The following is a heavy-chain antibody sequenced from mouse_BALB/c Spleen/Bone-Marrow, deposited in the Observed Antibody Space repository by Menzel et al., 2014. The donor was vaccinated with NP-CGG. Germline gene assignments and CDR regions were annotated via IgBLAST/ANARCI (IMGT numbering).Heavy chain of an antibody. J-gene: IGHJ1*01. V-gene: IGHV1S56*01. CDR3: VRSRLRDWYFDV. Sequence: QRPEQGLEWIGWIFPGDSTTKYNEKFRGKATLSTDKSSSTVHMQLSRLTSEDSAVYFCVRSRLRDWYFDVWGAGTTVTISS. D-gene: IGHD1-2*01. CDR2: IFPGDSTT.